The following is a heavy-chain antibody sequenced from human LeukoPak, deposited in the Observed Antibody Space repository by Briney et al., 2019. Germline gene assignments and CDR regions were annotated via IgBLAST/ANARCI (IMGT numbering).Heavy chain of an antibody. Sequence: SETLSLTCAVYGGSFSGYYWSWIRQPPGKGLEWIGEINHSGSTDYNPSLKSRVTISVDTSRNQFSLKLSSVTAADTAVYYCARGLTTTWGQGTLVTVSS. J-gene: IGHJ5*02. CDR2: INHSGST. D-gene: IGHD4-4*01. CDR3: ARGLTTT. CDR1: GGSFSGYY. V-gene: IGHV4-34*01.